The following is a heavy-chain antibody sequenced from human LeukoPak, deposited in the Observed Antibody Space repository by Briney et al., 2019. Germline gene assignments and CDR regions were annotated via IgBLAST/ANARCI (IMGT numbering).Heavy chain of an antibody. CDR2: ISGSGGST. J-gene: IGHJ5*02. Sequence: GGSLRLSCAASGFTFSSYAMSWVRQAPGKGLEWVSAISGSGGSTYYAGSVKGRFTISRDNSKNTLYLQMNSLRAEDTAVYYCARGAIVVVAATPNLNWFDPWGQGTLVTVSS. V-gene: IGHV3-23*01. CDR3: ARGAIVVVAATPNLNWFDP. CDR1: GFTFSSYA. D-gene: IGHD2-15*01.